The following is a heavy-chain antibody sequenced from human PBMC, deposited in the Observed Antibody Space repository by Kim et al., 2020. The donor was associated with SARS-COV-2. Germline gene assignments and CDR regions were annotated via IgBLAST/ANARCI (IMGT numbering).Heavy chain of an antibody. V-gene: IGHV5-51*01. CDR3: ARLTSSITYYYYYGMDV. J-gene: IGHJ6*02. CDR2: SILVTLIP. CDR1: GYSFTSYW. D-gene: IGHD1-20*01. Sequence: GESLKISCKGSGYSFTSYWIGWVRQMPGKAWSGWGSSILVTLIPDTARPFQGQVTISADKSISTAYLQWSSLKASDTAMYYCARLTSSITYYYYYGMDVWGQGTTVTVSS.